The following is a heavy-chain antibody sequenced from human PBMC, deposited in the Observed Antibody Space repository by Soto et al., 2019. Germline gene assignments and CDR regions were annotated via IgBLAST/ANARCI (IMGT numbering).Heavy chain of an antibody. J-gene: IGHJ4*02. CDR2: INPILIMS. CDR1: GDTFSFYS. CDR3: ASSYGSGYRAFDY. V-gene: IGHV1-69*02. Sequence: QVQLVQSGAEVRKPGSSVKVSCKASGDTFSFYSIHWVRQAPGLGLEWRGRINPILIMSNYAQRFQGRVTLTTDKSTSTAYMKLSGLRSEDTAIYYCASSYGSGYRAFDYWGQGALVTVSS. D-gene: IGHD3-10*01.